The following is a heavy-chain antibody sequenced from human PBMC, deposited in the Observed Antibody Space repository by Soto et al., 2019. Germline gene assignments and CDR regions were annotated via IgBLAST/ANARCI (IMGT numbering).Heavy chain of an antibody. CDR2: ISWNSGSI. J-gene: IGHJ6*02. Sequence: EVQLVESGGGLVQPGRSLRLSCAASGFTFDDYAMHWVRQAPGKGLEWVSGISWNSGSIGYEDSVKGRFTISRDNAKNSLYLQMNSMRAEDTALYYCAKDRGVYGMDVWGQGTTVTVSS. CDR1: GFTFDDYA. V-gene: IGHV3-9*01. D-gene: IGHD6-25*01. CDR3: AKDRGVYGMDV.